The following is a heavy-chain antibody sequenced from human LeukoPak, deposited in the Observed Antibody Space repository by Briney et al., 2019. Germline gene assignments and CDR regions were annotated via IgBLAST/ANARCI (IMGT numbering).Heavy chain of an antibody. CDR2: ISGSGGST. V-gene: IGHV3-23*01. D-gene: IGHD2-15*01. J-gene: IGHJ4*02. Sequence: GGSLRLSCAASGFTFSSYAMSWVRQAPGKGLEWVSAISGSGGSTYYADSVKGRFTISRDNSKNTLYLQMNSLRAEDTAVYCCTKDPRYCSGGSCYQTGYDYWGQGTLVTVSS. CDR3: TKDPRYCSGGSCYQTGYDY. CDR1: GFTFSSYA.